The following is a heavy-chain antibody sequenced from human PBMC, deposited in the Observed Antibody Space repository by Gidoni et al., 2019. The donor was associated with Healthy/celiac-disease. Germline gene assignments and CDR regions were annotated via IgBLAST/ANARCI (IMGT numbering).Heavy chain of an antibody. CDR2: IWYDGSNK. J-gene: IGHJ6*02. Sequence: QVQLVASGGGVVQPGRSLRLSCAASGFPFSSYGMHWVRQAPGKGLEWVEVIWYDGSNKYYADSVKGRFTISRDKSKNTLYLQMNSLRAEDTAVYYCARAGSWYGSGYYYYGMDVWGQGTTVTVSS. CDR3: ARAGSWYGSGYYYYGMDV. D-gene: IGHD6-13*01. V-gene: IGHV3-33*01. CDR1: GFPFSSYG.